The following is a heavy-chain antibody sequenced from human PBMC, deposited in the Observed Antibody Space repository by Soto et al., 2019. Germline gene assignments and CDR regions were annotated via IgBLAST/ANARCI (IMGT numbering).Heavy chain of an antibody. Sequence: SETLSLTCSVSDGSIISHCWSWIRKPAGKRLEWIGRIYSSGSTIYNPSLKSRVTMSVDTSKNQFSLKLRSVTAADTAVYYCARDNVWSGYYSFFDYCGQGTLVSLSS. V-gene: IGHV4-4*07. CDR2: IYSSGST. D-gene: IGHD3-3*01. CDR3: ARDNVWSGYYSFFDY. CDR1: DGSIISHC. J-gene: IGHJ4*02.